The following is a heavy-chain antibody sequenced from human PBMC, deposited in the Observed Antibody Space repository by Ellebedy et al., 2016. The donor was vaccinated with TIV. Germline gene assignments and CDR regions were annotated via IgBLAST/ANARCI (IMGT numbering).Heavy chain of an antibody. CDR3: AGGLVYCSSPSCVVYYYYGMDV. Sequence: SVKVSXXISGGTFGNNVITWLRQAPGQGLEWMGGIIPLFGTTNYAQKFQGRVTITADESTSAAYMELSSLRSEDTAVYYCAGGLVYCSSPSCVVYYYYGMDVWGQGTTVTVSS. CDR2: IIPLFGTT. J-gene: IGHJ6*02. V-gene: IGHV1-69*13. D-gene: IGHD2-2*01. CDR1: GGTFGNNV.